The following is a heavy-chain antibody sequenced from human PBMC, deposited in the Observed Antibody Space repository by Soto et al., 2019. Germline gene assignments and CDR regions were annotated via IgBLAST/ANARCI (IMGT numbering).Heavy chain of an antibody. V-gene: IGHV3-23*01. CDR2: ISGSGGST. CDR1: GFTFSSYA. D-gene: IGHD3-3*01. CDR3: AKATRPTIFGVVIIYYYMDV. J-gene: IGHJ6*03. Sequence: GGSLRLSCAASGFTFSSYAMSWVRQAPGKGLEWVSAISGSGGSTYYADSVKGRFTISRDNSKNTLYLQMNSLRAEDTAVYYCAKATRPTIFGVVIIYYYMDVWGKGTTVTVSS.